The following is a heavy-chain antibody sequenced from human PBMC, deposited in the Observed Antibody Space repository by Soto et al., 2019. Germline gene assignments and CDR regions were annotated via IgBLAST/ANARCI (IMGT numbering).Heavy chain of an antibody. V-gene: IGHV5-51*01. CDR2: IYPGDSET. D-gene: IGHD2-15*01. CDR3: ARHMTLRSRYYYYAMDV. J-gene: IGHJ6*02. CDR1: GYSFTSYW. Sequence: GESLKISCKGSGYSFTSYWIGWVRQMPGKGLEWMGIIYPGDSETRYNPSFQGQVIMSADKSINTVYLQWSSLKASDTATYYCARHMTLRSRYYYYAMDVWGQGTTVTVSS.